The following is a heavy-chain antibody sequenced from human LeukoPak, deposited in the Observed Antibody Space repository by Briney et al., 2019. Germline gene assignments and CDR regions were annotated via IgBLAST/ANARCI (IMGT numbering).Heavy chain of an antibody. CDR3: AKDAQRGFDYSNSLEN. D-gene: IGHD4-11*01. CDR1: GFTFSNYR. J-gene: IGHJ4*02. CDR2: INEDGSNT. V-gene: IGHV3-74*01. Sequence: GGSLRLSCAASGFTFSNYRMHWVRQAPGKGLVWVSRINEDGSNTDYADSVKGRFTVSRDNSQNMVYLQMNSLRPEDTAVYYCAKDAQRGFDYSNSLENWGQGTLVTVSS.